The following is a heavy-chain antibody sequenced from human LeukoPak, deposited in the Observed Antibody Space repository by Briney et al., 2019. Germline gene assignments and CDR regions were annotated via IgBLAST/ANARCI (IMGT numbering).Heavy chain of an antibody. Sequence: PGGSLRLSCAASGFTLSSYWMTWVRQAPGKGLEWVANIKQDGSEKNYVDSVKGRFTISRDNAKNSLYLQMSSLRADDTAVYYCARQTERDAYNRYWGQGTLVTVSS. J-gene: IGHJ4*02. CDR1: GFTLSSYW. V-gene: IGHV3-7*05. CDR3: ARQTERDAYNRY. D-gene: IGHD5-24*01. CDR2: IKQDGSEK.